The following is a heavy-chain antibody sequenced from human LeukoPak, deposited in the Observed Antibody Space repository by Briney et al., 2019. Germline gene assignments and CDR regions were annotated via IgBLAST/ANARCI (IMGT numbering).Heavy chain of an antibody. Sequence: ASVKVSCKASGYTFTSYDINWVRQATGQGLEWMGRINPNSGGTNYAQKFQGRVTMTRDTSISTAYIELSRLRSDDTAVYYCARLLIAVAGFDPWGQGTLVTVSS. V-gene: IGHV1-2*06. J-gene: IGHJ5*02. CDR2: INPNSGGT. CDR3: ARLLIAVAGFDP. D-gene: IGHD6-19*01. CDR1: GYTFTSYD.